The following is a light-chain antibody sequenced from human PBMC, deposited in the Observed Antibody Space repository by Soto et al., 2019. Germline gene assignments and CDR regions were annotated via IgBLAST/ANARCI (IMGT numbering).Light chain of an antibody. Sequence: IVMTQSPATLSVSPGERATLSCRAGQTIYSNVAWYQQRPGQAPRLLMFRTSSRATGFPARFSGSGSGTEFNLTIGSLQSEDFGVYYCQQCNNWPRATFGGGTKVDIK. J-gene: IGKJ4*01. CDR3: QQCNNWPRAT. CDR2: RTS. V-gene: IGKV3-15*01. CDR1: QTIYSN.